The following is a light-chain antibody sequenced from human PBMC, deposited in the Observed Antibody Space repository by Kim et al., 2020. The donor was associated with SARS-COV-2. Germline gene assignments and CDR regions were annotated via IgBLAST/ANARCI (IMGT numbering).Light chain of an antibody. CDR3: QSYDSSLSGSWV. Sequence: VPSSCTGSSSNIGAGYDVDWYQQLPGTAPKLLIYGNSNRPSGVPDRFSGSKSGTSASLAITGLQAEDEADYYCQSYDSSLSGSWVFGGGTKLTVL. CDR1: SSNIGAGYD. V-gene: IGLV1-40*01. CDR2: GNS. J-gene: IGLJ3*02.